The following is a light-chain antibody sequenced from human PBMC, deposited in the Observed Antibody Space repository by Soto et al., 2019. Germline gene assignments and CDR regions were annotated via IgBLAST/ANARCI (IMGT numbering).Light chain of an antibody. V-gene: IGKV1-8*01. J-gene: IGKJ4*01. CDR1: QGISSY. CDR3: QQYYSYPLT. CDR2: AAS. Sequence: AIRETQSPSSFSASTGDRVTITCRASQGISSYLAWYQQKPGKAPKLLIYAASTLQSGVPSRFSGSGSGTDFTLTISCLQSEDFATYYCQQYYSYPLTFGGGTKVEIK.